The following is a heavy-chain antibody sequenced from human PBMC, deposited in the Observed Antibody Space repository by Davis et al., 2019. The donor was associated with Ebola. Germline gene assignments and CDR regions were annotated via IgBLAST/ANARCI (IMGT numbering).Heavy chain of an antibody. CDR3: ARESARAFDY. CDR1: SYTLTHYY. V-gene: IGHV1-69*06. Sequence: SVQVTSKASSYTLTHYYMLWVRPAPGQGLEGVGGIIPIFGTANYAQKFQGRVTITADKSTSTAYMELSSLRSEDTAVYYCARESARAFDYWGQGTLVTVSS. CDR2: IIPIFGTA. J-gene: IGHJ4*02.